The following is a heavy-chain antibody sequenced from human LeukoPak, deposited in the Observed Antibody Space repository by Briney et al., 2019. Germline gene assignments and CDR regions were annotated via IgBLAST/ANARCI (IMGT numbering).Heavy chain of an antibody. J-gene: IGHJ3*02. CDR3: ARHYAPPIRKGDAFDI. Sequence: GESLKISCKGSGYSFSSFWIGWVRQMPGKGLEWMGIIYPGDSDTRYSPSCQGPVTISADKSISTAYLQWSSLEASDTAMYYCARHYAPPIRKGDAFDIWGQGTMVTVSS. CDR2: IYPGDSDT. CDR1: GYSFSSFW. V-gene: IGHV5-51*01. D-gene: IGHD2-2*02.